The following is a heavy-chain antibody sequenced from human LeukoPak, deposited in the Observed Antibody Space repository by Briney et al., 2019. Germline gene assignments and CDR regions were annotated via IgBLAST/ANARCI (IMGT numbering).Heavy chain of an antibody. D-gene: IGHD3-22*01. CDR1: GYTFTGYY. CDR3: ARAFYDTSGPGFDY. J-gene: IGHJ4*02. V-gene: IGHV1-2*02. Sequence: ASVKVSCKGSGYTFTGYYMHWVRQAPGQGLEWMGWSNPNSGGTNYSQKFQGRGTMTRDTSISTAYMELTRLRPDDTAVYYCARAFYDTSGPGFDYWGQGTLVTVSS. CDR2: SNPNSGGT.